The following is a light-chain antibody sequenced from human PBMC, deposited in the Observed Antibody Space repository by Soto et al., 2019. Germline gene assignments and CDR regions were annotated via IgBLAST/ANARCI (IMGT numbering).Light chain of an antibody. CDR3: QQYYSYPRT. V-gene: IGKV1-8*01. CDR2: AAS. J-gene: IGKJ1*01. CDR1: QGLSSY. Sequence: AIRMTQSPSSLSASTGDRVPITCRASQGLSSYLAWYQQKPGKAPKLLIYAASTLQSGVPSRFSGSGSGTDFTLTISCLQSEDFATYYCQQYYSYPRTFGQGNKVEIK.